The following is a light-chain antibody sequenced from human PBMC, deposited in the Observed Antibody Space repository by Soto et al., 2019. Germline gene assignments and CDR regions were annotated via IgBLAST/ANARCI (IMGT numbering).Light chain of an antibody. Sequence: QSVLTQSPSASASLGASVKLTCTLSRGHSDYGIAWHQQQPDTGPRYLMKLNRDGSHNKGDGIPDRFSGSNSGAERYLIISSLQSDDEADYYCQTWDTVVVFGGGTKLTVL. CDR1: RGHSDYG. J-gene: IGLJ2*01. CDR2: LNRDGSH. V-gene: IGLV4-69*01. CDR3: QTWDTVVV.